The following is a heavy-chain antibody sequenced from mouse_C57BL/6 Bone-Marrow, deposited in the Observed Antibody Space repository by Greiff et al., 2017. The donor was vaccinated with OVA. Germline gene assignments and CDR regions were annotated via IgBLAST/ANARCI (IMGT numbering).Heavy chain of an antibody. CDR2: IDPSDSYT. CDR1: GYTFTSYW. D-gene: IGHD4-1*01. V-gene: IGHV1-69*01. Sequence: VQLQQPGAELVMPGASVKLSCKASGYTFTSYWMHWVKQRPGQGLEWIGEIDPSDSYTNYNQKVKGKSTLTVDKSSSTSYRQLSSLTSEDSAVYYWARESANCDCYFDVWGTGTTVTVSS. J-gene: IGHJ1*03. CDR3: ARESANCDCYFDV.